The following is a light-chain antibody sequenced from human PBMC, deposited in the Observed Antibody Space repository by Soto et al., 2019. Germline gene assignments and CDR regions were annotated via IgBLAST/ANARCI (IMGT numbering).Light chain of an antibody. CDR2: GAS. Sequence: EIVMTQSPATLSVSPGERATLSCRASQSVSSNLAWYQQKPGQAPRLLIYGASTRATGIPARFSGSGSGTEFTLTISSLQSEDFADYSCQHYNNWPPLTFGGGTKVEIK. CDR3: QHYNNWPPLT. CDR1: QSVSSN. J-gene: IGKJ4*01. V-gene: IGKV3-15*01.